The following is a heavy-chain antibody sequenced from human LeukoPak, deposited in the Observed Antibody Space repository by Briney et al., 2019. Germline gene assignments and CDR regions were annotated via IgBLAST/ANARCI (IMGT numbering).Heavy chain of an antibody. J-gene: IGHJ5*02. CDR2: IYYTGST. CDR1: GGSISSYY. D-gene: IGHD2-15*01. V-gene: IGHV4-59*01. CDR3: ARDIAGYCRGGSCYNWFDP. Sequence: SETLSLTCTVSGGSISSYYWSWIRQPPGKGLEWIGYIYYTGSTNYNPSLKSRVTISVDTSKNQFSLKLSSVTAADTAVYYCARDIAGYCRGGSCYNWFDPWGQGTLVTVSS.